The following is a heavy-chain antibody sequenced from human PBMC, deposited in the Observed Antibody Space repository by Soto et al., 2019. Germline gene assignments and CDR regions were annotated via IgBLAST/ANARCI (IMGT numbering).Heavy chain of an antibody. D-gene: IGHD5-18*01. CDR1: GFSVNIYY. J-gene: IGHJ4*02. V-gene: IGHV3-53*01. Sequence: XGSLILSCSASGFSVNIYYMTWVRQAPGKGLEWVSVIDSGGLTYYADSVKGRFSISRDNSENTLYLHMDSLRAEDTALYYCARGRDTRSIFDYWGQGTLVTVSS. CDR2: IDSGGLT. CDR3: ARGRDTRSIFDY.